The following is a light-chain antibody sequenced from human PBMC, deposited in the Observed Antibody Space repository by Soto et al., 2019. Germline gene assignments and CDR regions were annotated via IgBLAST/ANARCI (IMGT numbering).Light chain of an antibody. CDR1: QSISRW. J-gene: IGKJ4*01. CDR3: QQDSYYSLLA. CDR2: EAS. Sequence: DIQMTQSPSTLSASVVDRVTIACRASQSISRWLDWYQQKPGKAPKLLIYEASNLESGVPSRFSGSGSGTEFTLTISSLQPDDFAYYDCQQDSYYSLLAFGGGTKVEIQ. V-gene: IGKV1-5*03.